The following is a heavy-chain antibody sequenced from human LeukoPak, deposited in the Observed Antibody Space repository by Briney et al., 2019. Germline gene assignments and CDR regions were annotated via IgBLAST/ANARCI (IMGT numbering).Heavy chain of an antibody. CDR1: GYTFNNYG. J-gene: IGHJ4*02. CDR3: ARLEMYNYDSSGYYLGGYSDY. Sequence: GASVKVSCKTSGYTFNNYGISWVRQAPGQGLEWMGWISAYSGDTNYAQKLQGRVTMTTDTSTSTAYMELRSLRSDDTAVYYCARLEMYNYDSSGYYLGGYSDYWGQGTLVTVSS. CDR2: ISAYSGDT. V-gene: IGHV1-18*01. D-gene: IGHD3-22*01.